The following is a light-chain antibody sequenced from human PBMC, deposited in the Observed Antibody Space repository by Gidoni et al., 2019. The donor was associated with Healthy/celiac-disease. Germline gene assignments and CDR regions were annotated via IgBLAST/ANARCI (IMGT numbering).Light chain of an antibody. V-gene: IGLV1-40*01. CDR2: GNS. Sequence: QSVLTQPPSVSEAPGPRVTISCTGSSSNIGAGYDVHWYQQLLGTAPKLLIYGNSNRPSGVPDRFSGSKSGTSASLAITGLQAEDEADYYCQSYDSSLSGYVFGTGTKVTVL. J-gene: IGLJ1*01. CDR3: QSYDSSLSGYV. CDR1: SSNIGAGYD.